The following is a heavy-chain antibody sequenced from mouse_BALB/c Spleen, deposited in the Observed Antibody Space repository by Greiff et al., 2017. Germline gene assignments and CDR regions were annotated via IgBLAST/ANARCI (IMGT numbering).Heavy chain of an antibody. CDR1: GFTFSSYG. V-gene: IGHV5-6*01. D-gene: IGHD2-1*01. CDR3: ARQDGNFDY. J-gene: IGHJ2*01. CDR2: ISSGGSYT. Sequence: VQLQQSGGDLVKPGGSLKLSCAASGFTFSSYGMSWVRQTPDKRLEWVATISSGGSYTYYPDSVKGRFTISRDNAKNTLYLQMSSLKSEDTAMYYWARQDGNFDYWGQGTTLTVSS.